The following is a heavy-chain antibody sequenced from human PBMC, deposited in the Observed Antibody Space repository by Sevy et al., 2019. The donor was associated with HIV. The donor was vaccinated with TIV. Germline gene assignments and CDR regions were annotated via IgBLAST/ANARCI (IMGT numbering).Heavy chain of an antibody. CDR2: ISGSGGST. Sequence: GGSLRLSCAASGSTFSSYAMSWVRQAPGKGLEWVSAISGSGGSTFYADSVRGRLTTSKDNSKKNLFLQMNSLRAQDTAVYYCATYVGAYSGSSHFDSWGQGTLVTVSS. CDR3: ATYVGAYSGSSHFDS. D-gene: IGHD1-26*01. J-gene: IGHJ4*02. CDR1: GSTFSSYA. V-gene: IGHV3-23*01.